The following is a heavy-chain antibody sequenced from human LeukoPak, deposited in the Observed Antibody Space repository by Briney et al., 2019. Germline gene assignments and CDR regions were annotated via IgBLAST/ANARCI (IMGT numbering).Heavy chain of an antibody. CDR2: IRYDGSNK. J-gene: IGHJ4*02. CDR3: ASEVGATGDY. D-gene: IGHD1-26*01. CDR1: GFTFSSYG. Sequence: PGGSLRLSCAASGFTFSSYGMHWVRQAPGKGLEWVAFIRYDGSNKYYADSVKGRFTISRDNSKNTLYLQMSSLRAEDRAVYYCASEVGATGDYWGQGTLVTVSS. V-gene: IGHV3-30*02.